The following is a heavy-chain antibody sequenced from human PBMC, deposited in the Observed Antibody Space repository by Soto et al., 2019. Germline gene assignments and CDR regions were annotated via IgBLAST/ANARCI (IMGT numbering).Heavy chain of an antibody. Sequence: SETLSLTYAVYGGSFNGYYWNWIRQPPGKGLEWIGEINHSGSANYNPSLKSRVTISVDTSKNQFSLKLSSVTAADTAVYYCARGVHRPNTFYSYYAMDVWGPGTTVTVS. CDR1: GGSFNGYY. J-gene: IGHJ6*02. CDR2: INHSGSA. V-gene: IGHV4-34*01. CDR3: ARGVHRPNTFYSYYAMDV.